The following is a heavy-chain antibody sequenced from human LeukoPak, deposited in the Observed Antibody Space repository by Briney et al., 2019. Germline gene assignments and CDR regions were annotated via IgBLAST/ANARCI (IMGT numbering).Heavy chain of an antibody. Sequence: SETLSLTCTVSGGSISSTSHYWGWIRQPPGKGLEWIGNIYYSGTTYYNPSLKSRVSISVDTSKNWFSLKLSSVTAADRVVYFCVRHLTSKYSSGWYYVDYWGQGTLVTVSS. D-gene: IGHD6-19*01. CDR3: VRHLTSKYSSGWYYVDY. V-gene: IGHV4-39*01. CDR1: GGSISSTSHY. CDR2: IYYSGTT. J-gene: IGHJ4*02.